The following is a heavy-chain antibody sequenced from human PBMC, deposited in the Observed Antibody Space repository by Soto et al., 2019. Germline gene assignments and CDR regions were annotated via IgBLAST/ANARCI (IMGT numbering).Heavy chain of an antibody. D-gene: IGHD2-15*01. CDR1: GFSLSTSGVG. Sequence: QITLKESGPTLVKPTQTLTLTCTFSGFSLSTSGVGVGWIRQPPGKALEWIALIYWDDDKRYSPSLQSRLTIPKDTTKNHVGLTTTQIDPVDTATYYCAHSRKILDRYCRGGSCYRFDLWSQGTLVTVSS. V-gene: IGHV2-5*02. CDR3: AHSRKILDRYCRGGSCYRFDL. CDR2: IYWDDDK. J-gene: IGHJ5*02.